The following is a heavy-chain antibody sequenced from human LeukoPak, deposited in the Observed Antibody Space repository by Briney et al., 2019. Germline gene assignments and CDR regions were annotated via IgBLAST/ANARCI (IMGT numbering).Heavy chain of an antibody. CDR3: ARVGSSSWFYYYYGMDV. CDR1: GFTFSRFW. Sequence: GGSLRLSCAASGFTFSRFWMSWVRQAPGKGRGWVANIKQDGSEKYYVDSVKGRFTISRDNAKNSLYLQMNSLRAEDTAGYYCARVGSSSWFYYYYGMDVWGKGTTVTVSS. J-gene: IGHJ6*04. V-gene: IGHV3-7*05. CDR2: IKQDGSEK. D-gene: IGHD6-13*01.